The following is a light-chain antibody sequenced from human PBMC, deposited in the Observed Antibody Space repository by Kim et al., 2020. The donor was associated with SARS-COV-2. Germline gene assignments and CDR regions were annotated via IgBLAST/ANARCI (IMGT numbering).Light chain of an antibody. CDR3: QSYDHSLSDV. Sequence: QSVLTQPPSVSGAPGQRVTISCTGSNSNIGAGYDVHWYQQLPGTAPKLLIYGNTNRPSGVPDRFSGSRSGTSASLAITGLQAEDEADYYCQSYDHSLSDVCGTGTKVTVL. CDR2: GNT. J-gene: IGLJ1*01. V-gene: IGLV1-40*01. CDR1: NSNIGAGYD.